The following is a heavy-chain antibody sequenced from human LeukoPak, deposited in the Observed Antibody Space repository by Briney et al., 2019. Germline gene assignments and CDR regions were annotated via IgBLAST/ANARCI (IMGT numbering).Heavy chain of an antibody. V-gene: IGHV3-66*01. D-gene: IGHD3-9*01. Sequence: GGSLRLSCEVSGLSVRNEFMNWVRQSPGRGLEWVSAMYRDGSSDYADSARDRFTISGDNSKNIVFLHMKTLRVDDTAIYYCARGKRRYFDWWGQGTLVTVSS. J-gene: IGHJ4*02. CDR2: MYRDGSS. CDR3: ARGKRRYFDW. CDR1: GLSVRNEF.